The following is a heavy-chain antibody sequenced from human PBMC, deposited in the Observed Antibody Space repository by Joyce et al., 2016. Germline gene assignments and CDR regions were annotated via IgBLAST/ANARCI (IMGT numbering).Heavy chain of an antibody. CDR1: GFTFSSFA. Sequence: EVQLLESGGGLVQPGGSLRLSCAASGFTFSSFAMSWVRQGPGKGLEWVVAISGSGSSTYYADSVKGRFTISRDNSKNTLYLQMNSLRAEDTAVYYCANAVTGYYYYYYGMDVWGQGTTVTVSS. CDR3: ANAVTGYYYYYYGMDV. V-gene: IGHV3-23*01. CDR2: ISGSGSST. J-gene: IGHJ6*02. D-gene: IGHD4-11*01.